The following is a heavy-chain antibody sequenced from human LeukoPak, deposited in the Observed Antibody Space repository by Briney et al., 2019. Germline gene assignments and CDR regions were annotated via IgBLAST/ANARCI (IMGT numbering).Heavy chain of an antibody. Sequence: SVKVSCKASGGTFSSYAISWVRQAPGQGLEWMGGIIPIFCTANYAQKFQGRVTITADESTSTAYMELSSLRSEDTAVYYCARVNSFEVGSYGYFDYWGQGTLVTVSS. D-gene: IGHD1-26*01. J-gene: IGHJ4*02. V-gene: IGHV1-69*13. CDR2: IIPIFCTA. CDR3: ARVNSFEVGSYGYFDY. CDR1: GGTFSSYA.